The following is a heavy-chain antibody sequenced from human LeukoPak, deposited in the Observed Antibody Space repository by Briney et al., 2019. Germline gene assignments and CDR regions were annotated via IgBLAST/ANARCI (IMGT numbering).Heavy chain of an antibody. D-gene: IGHD3-10*01. V-gene: IGHV3-30*02. CDR1: GFTFSSYA. J-gene: IGHJ4*02. CDR2: IRYDGSNK. Sequence: GGSLRLSCAASGFTFSSYAMHWVRQAPGKGLEWVAFIRYDGSNKYYADSVKGRFTISRDNSKNTLYLQVNSLRAEDTAVYYCAKALTYYYGSGDYWGQGTLVTVSS. CDR3: AKALTYYYGSGDY.